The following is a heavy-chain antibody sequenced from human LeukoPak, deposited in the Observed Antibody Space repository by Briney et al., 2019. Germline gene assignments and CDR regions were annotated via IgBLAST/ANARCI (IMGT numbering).Heavy chain of an antibody. CDR2: IIPIFGTA. V-gene: IGHV1-69*05. Sequence: SVKVSCKASGGTFSSYAISWVRQAPGQGLEWMGGIIPIFGTANYAQKFQGRVTITTDESTSTAYMELSSLRSEDTAVYYCARGDSGYDRYYYYYMDVWGKGTTVTVSS. D-gene: IGHD5-12*01. CDR3: ARGDSGYDRYYYYYMDV. CDR1: GGTFSSYA. J-gene: IGHJ6*03.